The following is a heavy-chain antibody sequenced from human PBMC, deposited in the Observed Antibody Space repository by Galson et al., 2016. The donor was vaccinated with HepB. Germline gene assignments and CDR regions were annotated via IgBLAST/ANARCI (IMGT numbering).Heavy chain of an antibody. J-gene: IGHJ4*02. D-gene: IGHD2-8*01. CDR3: WVPLEYCSNGVCRLFDY. Sequence: SLRLSCAASGFTFSNAWMNWVRQAPGKGLEWVGRIRSKTDGGTTDYAAPVKDRFTISRDDSKNTLYLQMNSLKTADTAVYYCWVPLEYCSNGVCRLFDYWGQGTLVTVSS. CDR1: GFTFSNAW. CDR2: IRSKTDGGTT. V-gene: IGHV3-15*07.